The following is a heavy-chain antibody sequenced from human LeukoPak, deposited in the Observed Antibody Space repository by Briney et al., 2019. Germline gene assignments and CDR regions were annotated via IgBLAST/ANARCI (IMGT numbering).Heavy chain of an antibody. D-gene: IGHD1-26*01. Sequence: GGSLRLSCAASGFTFSSYAMSWVRQAPGKGLEWVSAISGSGGSTYYADSVKGRFTISRDNSKNTLYLQMNSLRAEDTAVYYCARGDSGSYFRLGAVFDYWGQGTLVTVSS. CDR2: ISGSGGST. V-gene: IGHV3-23*01. J-gene: IGHJ4*02. CDR3: ARGDSGSYFRLGAVFDY. CDR1: GFTFSSYA.